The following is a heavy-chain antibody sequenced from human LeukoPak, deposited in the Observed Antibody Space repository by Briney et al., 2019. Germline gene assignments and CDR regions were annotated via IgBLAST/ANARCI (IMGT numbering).Heavy chain of an antibody. V-gene: IGHV3-30-3*01. J-gene: IGHJ4*02. CDR1: GFTFSNYA. CDR2: ISYDGNNE. CDR3: ARARGRAVADSFDY. Sequence: GGSLRLSCAASGFTFSNYALHWVRQAPGKGLEWVALISYDGNNEYYADSVKGRFTISSDNSKNTLYLQMNSLRADDTAIYYCARARGRAVADSFDYWGQGTLVTVSS. D-gene: IGHD6-19*01.